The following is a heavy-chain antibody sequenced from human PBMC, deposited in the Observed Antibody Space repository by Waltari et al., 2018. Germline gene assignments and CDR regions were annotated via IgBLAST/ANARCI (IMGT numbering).Heavy chain of an antibody. CDR1: GGTFGRFA. D-gene: IGHD2-2*01. CDR2: ISPKIGAA. CDR3: ATDTSPPY. J-gene: IGHJ4*02. V-gene: IGHV1-69*01. Sequence: QVQLVQSGAEVKKPGSSVKVSCKASGGTFGRFAISWVRQAAGEGLEWMGGISPKIGAANYAQKFQGRVTITADDSTRIAYMEVSSLRFEDTAVYFCATDTSPPYWGQGTLVIVSS.